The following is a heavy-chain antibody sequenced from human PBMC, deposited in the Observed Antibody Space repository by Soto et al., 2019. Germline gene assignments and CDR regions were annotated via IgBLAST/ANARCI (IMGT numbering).Heavy chain of an antibody. D-gene: IGHD5-12*01. Sequence: ASVKVSCKSSGYTFTSHGISWLRQAPGQGLEWMGWISGYNGNTKYAQKIQGRVTMTTDTSTSTAYMELRSLRSDDTAVYYCARDKVEMATIFDYWGQGTLVTVSS. J-gene: IGHJ4*02. CDR3: ARDKVEMATIFDY. CDR1: GYTFTSHG. CDR2: ISGYNGNT. V-gene: IGHV1-18*04.